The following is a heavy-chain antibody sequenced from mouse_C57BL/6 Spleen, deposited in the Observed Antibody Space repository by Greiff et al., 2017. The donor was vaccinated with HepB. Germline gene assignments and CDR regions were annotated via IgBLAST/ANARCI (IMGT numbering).Heavy chain of an antibody. D-gene: IGHD3-3*01. J-gene: IGHJ2*01. V-gene: IGHV3-6*01. Sequence: EVKLMESGPGLVKPSQSLSLTCSVTGYSITSGYYWNWIRQFPGNKLEWMGYISYDGSNNYNPSLKNRISITRDTSKNQFFLKLNSVTTEDTATYYGARGGDGYYFDYWGQGTTLTVSS. CDR3: ARGGDGYYFDY. CDR2: ISYDGSN. CDR1: GYSITSGYY.